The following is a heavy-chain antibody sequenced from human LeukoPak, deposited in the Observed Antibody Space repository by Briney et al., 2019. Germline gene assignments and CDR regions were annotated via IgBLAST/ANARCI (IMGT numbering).Heavy chain of an antibody. V-gene: IGHV3-11*04. CDR2: ISSSGSTI. Sequence: KAGGSLRLSCAASGFTFSDYYMSWIRQAPGKGLEWVSYISSSGSTIYYADSVRGRFTISRDNAKNSLFLQMNTLRAEDTAVYYCARDVVGYYDSSGYYLSAFDIWGQGTMVTVSS. D-gene: IGHD3-22*01. CDR3: ARDVVGYYDSSGYYLSAFDI. J-gene: IGHJ3*02. CDR1: GFTFSDYY.